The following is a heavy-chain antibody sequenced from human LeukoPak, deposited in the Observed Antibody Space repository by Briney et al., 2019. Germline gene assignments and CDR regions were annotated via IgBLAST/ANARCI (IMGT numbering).Heavy chain of an antibody. CDR2: IKQDGSEN. CDR1: GFTFSTFW. D-gene: IGHD2-2*01. J-gene: IGHJ4*02. V-gene: IGHV3-7*01. CDR3: ARAFSIAY. Sequence: GGSLRLSCAASGFTFSTFWMTWVRQAPGRGLEWVANIKQDGSENYYVDSVKGRFTISRDNAKNSLYLQMNNLRPEDTAMCYCARAFSIAYWGQGTLVTVSS.